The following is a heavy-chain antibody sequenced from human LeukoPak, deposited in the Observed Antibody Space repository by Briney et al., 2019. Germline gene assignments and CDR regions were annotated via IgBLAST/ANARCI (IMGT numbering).Heavy chain of an antibody. J-gene: IGHJ4*02. D-gene: IGHD3-3*01. CDR1: GFSLSTSGVG. CDR2: IYWDDDK. Sequence: ESGPTLVNPTQTLTLTCTFSGFSLSTSGVGVGWIRQPPGKALEWLALIYWDDDKRYSPSLKSRITITKDPSKTQVVLTMTNMDPVDTATYYCALHSEVGVVNDYWGQGTLVTVSS. CDR3: ALHSEVGVVNDY. V-gene: IGHV2-5*02.